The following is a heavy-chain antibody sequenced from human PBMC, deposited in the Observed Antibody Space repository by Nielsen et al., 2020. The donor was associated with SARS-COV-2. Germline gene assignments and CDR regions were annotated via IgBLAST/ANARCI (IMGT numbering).Heavy chain of an antibody. Sequence: WVRQAPGQGLEWMGWISAYNGNTNYAQKLQGRVTMTTDTSTSTAYMELRSLRSDDAAVYYCARGREYYDFWSGWAYYYGMDVWGQGTTVTVSS. CDR3: ARGREYYDFWSGWAYYYGMDV. V-gene: IGHV1-18*01. CDR2: ISAYNGNT. J-gene: IGHJ6*02. D-gene: IGHD3-3*01.